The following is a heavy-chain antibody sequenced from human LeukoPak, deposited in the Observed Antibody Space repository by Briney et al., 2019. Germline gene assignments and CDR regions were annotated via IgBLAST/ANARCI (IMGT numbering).Heavy chain of an antibody. CDR1: GYTFTSYG. V-gene: IGHV1-18*01. CDR2: ISAYNGNT. D-gene: IGHD2-15*01. CDR3: ARDRYCSGGSCYFPGAYYYYGMDV. J-gene: IGHJ6*02. Sequence: ASVTVSCKASGYTFTSYGIRWVRQAPGQGLEWMGWISAYNGNTNYAQKLQGRVTMTTDTSTSTAYMELRSLRSDDTAVYYCARDRYCSGGSCYFPGAYYYYGMDVWGQGTTVTVSS.